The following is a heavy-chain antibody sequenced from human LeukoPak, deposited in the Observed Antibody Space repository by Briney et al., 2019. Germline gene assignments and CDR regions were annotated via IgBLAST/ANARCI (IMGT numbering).Heavy chain of an antibody. J-gene: IGHJ5*02. D-gene: IGHD6-19*01. CDR1: GFTFSSYW. CDR2: IKQDGSEK. Sequence: GGSLRLSCAASGFTFSSYWMSWVRQAPGKGLEWVANIKQDGSEKYYVDSVKGRFTISRDNAKNSLYLQMNSLRAEDTAVYYCARERFSVAGTARWFDPWGQGTLVTVSS. V-gene: IGHV3-7*01. CDR3: ARERFSVAGTARWFDP.